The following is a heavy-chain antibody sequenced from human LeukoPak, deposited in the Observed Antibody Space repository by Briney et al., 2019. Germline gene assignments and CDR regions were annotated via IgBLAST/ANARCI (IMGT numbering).Heavy chain of an antibody. Sequence: PSETLSLTCTVSGYSISSGYYWGWIRQPPGKGLEWIGNIYYSGSTNYNPSLKSRVTISVDTSTNQFSLKLSSVTAADTAVYYCARGVYGDRRNDYWGQGALVTVSS. CDR1: GYSISSGYY. CDR3: ARGVYGDRRNDY. V-gene: IGHV4-38-2*02. CDR2: IYYSGST. J-gene: IGHJ4*02. D-gene: IGHD4-17*01.